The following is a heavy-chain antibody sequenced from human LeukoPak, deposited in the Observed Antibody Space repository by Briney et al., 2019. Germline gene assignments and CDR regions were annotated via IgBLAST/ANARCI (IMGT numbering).Heavy chain of an antibody. CDR3: ARGARNDFDY. V-gene: IGHV4-31*03. Sequence: PSETLSLTCTVSGGSISSGGYYWSWISQYPGKGLEWIGYIYYSGSTYYNPPLKSRVTISVDTSKNQFSLKLSSVTAADTAVYYCARGARNDFDYWGQGTLVTVSS. D-gene: IGHD3-16*01. CDR2: IYYSGST. CDR1: GGSISSGGYY. J-gene: IGHJ4*02.